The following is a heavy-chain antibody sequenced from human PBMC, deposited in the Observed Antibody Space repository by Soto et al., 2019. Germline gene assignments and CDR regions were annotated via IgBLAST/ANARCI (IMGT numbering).Heavy chain of an antibody. CDR1: GCSISSSSYY. D-gene: IGHD3-10*01. J-gene: IGHJ4*02. CDR3: ARLRSGSLDY. Sequence: SETLSVTCPVSGCSISSSSYYWGWIRQPPGKGLEWIGSIYYSGSTYYNPSLKSRVTISVDTSKNQFSLKLSSVTAADTAVYYCARLRSGSLDYWGQGTLVTVSS. V-gene: IGHV4-39*01. CDR2: IYYSGST.